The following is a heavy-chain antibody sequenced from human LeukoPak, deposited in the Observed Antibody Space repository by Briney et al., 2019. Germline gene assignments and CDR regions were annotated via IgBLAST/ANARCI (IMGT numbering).Heavy chain of an antibody. J-gene: IGHJ3*02. CDR1: VGSFSGYY. V-gene: IGHV4-34*01. CDR3: HYDSSGIVDAFDI. D-gene: IGHD3-22*01. Sequence: PSETLSLTCAVYVGSFSGYYWSWIRQPPGKGLEWIGEINHSGSTNYNPSLKSRVTISVDTSKNQFSLKLSSVTAADTAVYYCHYDSSGIVDAFDIWGQGTMVTVSS. CDR2: INHSGST.